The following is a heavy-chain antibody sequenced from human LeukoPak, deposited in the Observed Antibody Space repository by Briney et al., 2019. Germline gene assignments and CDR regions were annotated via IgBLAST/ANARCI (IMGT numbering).Heavy chain of an antibody. CDR1: GYTFTGYY. CDR3: ARGAHSGSYFLIDY. D-gene: IGHD1-26*01. CDR2: LNPDSGGT. J-gene: IGHJ4*02. Sequence: ASVRVSCKASGYTFTGYYMHWVRRAPGQGPEWMGWLNPDSGGTNYAQNFQARVTMTRDTSITTAYMELTRLTSDDTAVYYCARGAHSGSYFLIDYWGQGTLVTVSS. V-gene: IGHV1-2*02.